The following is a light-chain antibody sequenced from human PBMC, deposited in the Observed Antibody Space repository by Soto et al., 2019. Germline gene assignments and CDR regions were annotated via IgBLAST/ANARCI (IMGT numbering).Light chain of an antibody. CDR1: QSISIH. CDR3: QQSHSTPLT. CDR2: RSS. Sequence: QLTQSPSSPSASVGDRVTITCRASQSISIHLNWYQQKPGKAPKLLIYRSSNLQSGVPSRFSGDGSGADFTLTISSLQPEDFATYYCQQSHSTPLTFGGGTKVEIK. V-gene: IGKV1-39*01. J-gene: IGKJ4*01.